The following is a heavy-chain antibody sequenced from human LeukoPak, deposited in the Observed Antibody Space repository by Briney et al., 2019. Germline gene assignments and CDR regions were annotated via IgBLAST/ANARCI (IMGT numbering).Heavy chain of an antibody. V-gene: IGHV3-7*03. Sequence: GGSLRLSCAASGFSFSTYWMSWVRQAPGKGLEWVANIKQDGSEKYYVDSVKGRFTISRENAKNSVYLQTNSLRAEDTAVYYCARVGSFTHQWSGWGQGTLVTVSS. CDR1: GFSFSTYW. CDR2: IKQDGSEK. D-gene: IGHD2-15*01. J-gene: IGHJ4*02. CDR3: ARVGSFTHQWSG.